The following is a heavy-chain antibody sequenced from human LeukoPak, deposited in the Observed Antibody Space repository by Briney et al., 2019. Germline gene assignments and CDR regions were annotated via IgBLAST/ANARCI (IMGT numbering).Heavy chain of an antibody. CDR2: IYHSGST. Sequence: SETLSLTCTVSGYSISSGYYWGWIRQPPGKGLEWIGSIYHSGSTYYNPSLKSRVTISVDTSKNQFSLKLSSVTAADPAVYYCARVLLCGGDCFDAFDIWGQGTMVTVSS. V-gene: IGHV4-38-2*02. CDR1: GYSISSGYY. CDR3: ARVLLCGGDCFDAFDI. D-gene: IGHD2-21*02. J-gene: IGHJ3*02.